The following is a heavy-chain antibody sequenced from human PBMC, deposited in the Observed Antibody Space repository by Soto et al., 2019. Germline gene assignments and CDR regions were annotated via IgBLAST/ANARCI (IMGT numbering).Heavy chain of an antibody. CDR3: ARDRIREPFDY. V-gene: IGHV3-21*01. Sequence: PGGSLRLSCAASGFTVSSYSMNWVRQAPGKRLEWVSSISSSSSYIYYADSVKGRFTISRDNAKNSLYLQMNSLRAEDTAVYYCARDRIREPFDYWGQGTLVTVSS. D-gene: IGHD1-1*01. CDR1: GFTVSSYS. CDR2: ISSSSSYI. J-gene: IGHJ4*02.